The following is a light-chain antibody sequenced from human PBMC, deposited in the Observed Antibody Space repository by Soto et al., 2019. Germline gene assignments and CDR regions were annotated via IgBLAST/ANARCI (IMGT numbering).Light chain of an antibody. CDR2: EVT. Sequence: QSVLTQPASVSGSLGQSITISCTGTSSDVGAYNYVSWYQQHPDKAPKLLIFEVTNRPSGVSGRFSGSKSSITASLSISGLQPEDEADYYCTSYSSSSPVLFGGGTKLTVL. CDR3: TSYSSSSPVL. CDR1: SSDVGAYNY. J-gene: IGLJ2*01. V-gene: IGLV2-14*01.